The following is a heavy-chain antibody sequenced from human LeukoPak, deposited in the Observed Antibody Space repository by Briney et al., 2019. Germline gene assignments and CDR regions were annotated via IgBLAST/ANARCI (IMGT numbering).Heavy chain of an antibody. CDR1: GGSFSGYY. J-gene: IGHJ5*02. Sequence: SETLSLTCAVYGGSFSGYYWSWVRQPPGKGLEWIGEINHSGSTNYNPSLKSRVTISVDTSKNQFSLKLSSVTAADTAVYYCAVRGVIRWFDPWGQGTLVTVSS. CDR2: INHSGST. V-gene: IGHV4-34*01. CDR3: AVRGVIRWFDP. D-gene: IGHD3-10*01.